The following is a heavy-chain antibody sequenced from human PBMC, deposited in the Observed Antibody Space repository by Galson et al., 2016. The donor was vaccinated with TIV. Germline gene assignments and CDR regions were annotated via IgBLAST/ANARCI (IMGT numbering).Heavy chain of an antibody. CDR3: ARVVSAAVDWFDP. Sequence: ETLSLTCTVSGHSFTRDYYWGWIRQPPGKGLEWIGNIYDSGSAYYNPSLKSRVVVSMETSKNEFSLGLNSVTAADTAVYYCARVVSAAVDWFDPWGPGTLVTVSS. CDR2: IYDSGSA. J-gene: IGHJ5*02. D-gene: IGHD6-25*01. CDR1: GHSFTRDYY. V-gene: IGHV4-38-2*02.